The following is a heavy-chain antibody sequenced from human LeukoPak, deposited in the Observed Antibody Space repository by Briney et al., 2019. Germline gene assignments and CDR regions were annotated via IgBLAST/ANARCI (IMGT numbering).Heavy chain of an antibody. CDR1: GFTFSSYS. V-gene: IGHV3-21*01. Sequence: PGGSLRLSCAASGFTFSSYSMNWVRQAPGKGLEWVSSISSSSSYIYYADSVKGRFTISRDNAKNSLYLQMNSLRAEDTAVYYCASPRGYDSRDFDYWGQGTLVTVYS. D-gene: IGHD5-12*01. J-gene: IGHJ4*02. CDR3: ASPRGYDSRDFDY. CDR2: ISSSSSYI.